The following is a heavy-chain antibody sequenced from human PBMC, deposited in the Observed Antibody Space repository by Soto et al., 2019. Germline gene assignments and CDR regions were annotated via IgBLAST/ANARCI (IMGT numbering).Heavy chain of an antibody. D-gene: IGHD7-27*01. CDR1: GGSFSGYY. CDR2: INHSGST. J-gene: IGHJ4*02. V-gene: IGHV4-34*01. CDR3: ARGWGRIFDY. Sequence: QVQLQQWGAGLLKPSETLSLTCAVYGGSFSGYYWSWIRQPPGKGLEWIGEINHSGSTNYNPSLKSRVTISADTSKNQFSLKLSSVTAADTAVYYCARGWGRIFDYWGQGTLVTDSS.